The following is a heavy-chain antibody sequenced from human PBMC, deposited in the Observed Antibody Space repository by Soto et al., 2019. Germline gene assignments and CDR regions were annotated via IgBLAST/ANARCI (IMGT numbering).Heavy chain of an antibody. CDR3: AREGRIAAAGYDY. CDR2: INPSGGST. Sequence: ASVKVSCKASGCTFTSYYMHWVRQAPGQGLEWMGIINPSGGSTGYAQKFQGRVTMTRDTSTSTVYMELSSLRSEDTAVYYCAREGRIAAAGYDYWGQGTLVTVSS. J-gene: IGHJ4*02. CDR1: GCTFTSYY. D-gene: IGHD6-13*01. V-gene: IGHV1-46*01.